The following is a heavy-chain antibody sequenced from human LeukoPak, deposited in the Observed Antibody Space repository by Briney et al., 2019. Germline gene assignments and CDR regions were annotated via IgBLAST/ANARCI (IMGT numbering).Heavy chain of an antibody. CDR2: ISYDGSNK. CDR3: ARDGREDGSGSYYPFDY. Sequence: GGSLRLSCAASGFTFSSYGMHWVRQAPGKGLEWVAVISYDGSNKYYADSVKGRFTISRDNSKNTLYLQMNSLRAEDTAVYYCARDGREDGSGSYYPFDYWGQGTLVTVSS. CDR1: GFTFSSYG. V-gene: IGHV3-30*03. D-gene: IGHD3-10*01. J-gene: IGHJ4*02.